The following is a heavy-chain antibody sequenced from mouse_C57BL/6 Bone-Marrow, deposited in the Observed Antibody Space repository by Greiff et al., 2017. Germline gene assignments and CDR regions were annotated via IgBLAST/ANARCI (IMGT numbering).Heavy chain of an antibody. CDR3: TTRGYYGSSSLYWYFDV. CDR1: GFNIKDDY. CDR2: IDPENGDT. J-gene: IGHJ1*03. D-gene: IGHD1-1*01. V-gene: IGHV14-4*01. Sequence: EVQGVESGAELVRPGASVKLSCTASGFNIKDDYMHWVKQRPEQGLEWIGWIDPENGDTEYASKFQGKATITADTSSNTAYLQLSSLTSEDTAVYYCTTRGYYGSSSLYWYFDVWGTGTTVTVSS.